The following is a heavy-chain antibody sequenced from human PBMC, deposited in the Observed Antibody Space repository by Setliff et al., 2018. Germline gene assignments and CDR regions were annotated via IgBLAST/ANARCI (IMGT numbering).Heavy chain of an antibody. CDR3: ARGRYYGSGSYSL. Sequence: SETLSLTCDVFGGSFSGYFWAWIRQSPGKGLEWIGDVNDSGSANYKPSLKSRLTISRDTSKNQLSLNLSSVTAADTSVYYCARGRYYGSGSYSLWGQGTLVTVSS. D-gene: IGHD3-10*01. CDR1: GGSFSGYF. CDR2: VNDSGSA. V-gene: IGHV4-34*01. J-gene: IGHJ4*02.